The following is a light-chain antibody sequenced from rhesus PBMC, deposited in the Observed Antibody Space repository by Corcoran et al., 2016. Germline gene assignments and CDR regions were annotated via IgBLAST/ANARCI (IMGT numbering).Light chain of an antibody. J-gene: IGKJ4*01. CDR3: QQYSDWPLT. V-gene: IGKV3S9*01. CDR1: QSVSSY. CDR2: GAS. Sequence: EIVMTQSPATLSLSPGERATLSCRASQSVSSYVAWYQQKPEPAPRLLIYGASSRATGIPDRFSGRGPGTDFTLTISSLEPEDFAVYFCQQYSDWPLTFGGGTKVDIK.